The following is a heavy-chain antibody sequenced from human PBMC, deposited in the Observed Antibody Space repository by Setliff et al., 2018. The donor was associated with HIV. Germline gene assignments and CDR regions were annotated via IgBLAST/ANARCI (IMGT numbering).Heavy chain of an antibody. Sequence: SETLSLTCSVSGGSINSDNYYWGWIRQAPGKGLEWIVSIYYSGTTYYNPSLRGRVTISVDRSRHQFSLTLNSVTAADTATYYCASRGIVVVTMSMPDEFFVHWGHVTLVTVSS. J-gene: IGHJ1*01. CDR2: IYYSGTT. CDR1: GGSINSDNYY. D-gene: IGHD2-21*02. CDR3: ASRGIVVVTMSMPDEFFVH. V-gene: IGHV4-39*01.